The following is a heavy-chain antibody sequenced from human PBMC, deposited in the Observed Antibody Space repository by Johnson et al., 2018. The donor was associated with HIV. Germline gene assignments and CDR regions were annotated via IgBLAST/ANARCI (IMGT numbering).Heavy chain of an antibody. J-gene: IGHJ3*02. CDR2: IYSGGST. V-gene: IGHV3-66*02. D-gene: IGHD1-26*01. CDR3: ARDLSPREWELRSRAFDI. Sequence: VQLVESGGGLVQPGGSLRLSCAASGFTVSSNYMSWGRQAPGKGLEWVSVIYSGGSTYYADSVKGRFTISRDNSKNTLYLQMNSLRADDTAVYYCARDLSPREWELRSRAFDIWGQGTMVTVSS. CDR1: GFTVSSNY.